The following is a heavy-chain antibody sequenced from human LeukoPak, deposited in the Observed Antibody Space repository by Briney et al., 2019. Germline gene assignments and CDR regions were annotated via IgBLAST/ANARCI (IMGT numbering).Heavy chain of an antibody. CDR1: GASIRSGDYY. J-gene: IGHJ3*02. V-gene: IGHV4-30-4*01. Sequence: PSETLSLTCTVSGASIRSGDYYWSWIRQPPGKGLEWIGYIYDSGSTYYNPSLKSRITISVDTSENRFPLKLSSVTATDTAVYYCARDCSGGSCYGAFDIWGQGTMVTVSS. CDR2: IYDSGST. D-gene: IGHD2-15*01. CDR3: ARDCSGGSCYGAFDI.